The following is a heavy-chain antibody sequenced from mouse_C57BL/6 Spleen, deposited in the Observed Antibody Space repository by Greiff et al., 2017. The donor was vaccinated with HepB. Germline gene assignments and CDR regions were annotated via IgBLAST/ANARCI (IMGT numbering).Heavy chain of an antibody. J-gene: IGHJ3*01. CDR2: ISYDGSN. CDR1: GYSITSGYY. Sequence: EVKLMESGPGLVKPSQSLSLTCSVTGYSITSGYYWNWIRQFPGNKLEWMGYISYDGSNNYNPYLKNRISITRDTSKNQFFLKLNSVTTEDTATYYCAPYYYCSPFAYWGQGTLVTVSA. CDR3: APYYYCSPFAY. V-gene: IGHV3-6*01. D-gene: IGHD1-1*01.